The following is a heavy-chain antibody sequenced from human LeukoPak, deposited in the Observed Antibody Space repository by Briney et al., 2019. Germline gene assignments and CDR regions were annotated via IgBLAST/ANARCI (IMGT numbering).Heavy chain of an antibody. CDR2: ISYSGST. Sequence: PSETLSLTCTVSGGSISSSTYYWGWIRQPPGKGLEWIGSISYSGSTYYNPSLTSRVTISVDTSKNQFSLKLSSVTAADTAVYYCARVGYSSGWYCDYWGQGTLVTVSS. CDR1: GGSISSSTYY. CDR3: ARVGYSSGWYCDY. J-gene: IGHJ4*02. D-gene: IGHD6-19*01. V-gene: IGHV4-39*07.